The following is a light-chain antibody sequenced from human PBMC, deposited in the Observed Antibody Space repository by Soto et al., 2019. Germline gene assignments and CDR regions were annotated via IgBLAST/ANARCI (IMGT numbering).Light chain of an antibody. Sequence: QSALTQPASVSGSPGQSTTISCTGTSGDVGVYNYVSWYQQRPGKAPKLMIYDVNNRPSGVSNRFSGSKSGNTASLTISGLQAEDEADYYCSSYTTSSTWVFGGGTKLTVL. J-gene: IGLJ3*02. CDR3: SSYTTSSTWV. V-gene: IGLV2-14*01. CDR2: DVN. CDR1: SGDVGVYNY.